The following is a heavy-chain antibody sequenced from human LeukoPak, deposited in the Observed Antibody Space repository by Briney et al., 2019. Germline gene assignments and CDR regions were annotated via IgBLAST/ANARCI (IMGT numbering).Heavy chain of an antibody. Sequence: GGSLRLSCAASGFTFSSYGMHWVRQAPGKGLEWVAFIRYDGSNKYYADSVKGRFTISTDNANNSLYLQMNSLRAEDTAVYYCARSLRNAFDIWGQGTMVAVSS. D-gene: IGHD3-3*01. J-gene: IGHJ3*02. CDR1: GFTFSSYG. V-gene: IGHV3-30*02. CDR3: ARSLRNAFDI. CDR2: IRYDGSNK.